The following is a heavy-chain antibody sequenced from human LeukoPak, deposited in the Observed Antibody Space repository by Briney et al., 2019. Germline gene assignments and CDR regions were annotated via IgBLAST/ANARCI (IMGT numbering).Heavy chain of an antibody. D-gene: IGHD3-22*01. CDR1: GGSISSYY. V-gene: IGHV4-59*01. J-gene: IGHJ6*03. CDR3: TRGSIAYYYMDV. Sequence: SETLSLTCTVSGGSISSYYWSWIRQPPGKGLEWIGNIYYSGSTNYNPSIKSRVTISVDTYKNQFSLKLSSVTAADTAVYYCTRGSIAYYYMDVWGKGTTVAISS. CDR2: IYYSGST.